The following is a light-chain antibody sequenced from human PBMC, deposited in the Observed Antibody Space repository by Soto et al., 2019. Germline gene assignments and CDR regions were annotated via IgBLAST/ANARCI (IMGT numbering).Light chain of an antibody. J-gene: IGKJ2*02. CDR2: AAS. V-gene: IGKV1-9*01. CDR1: XXXXXX. CDR3: QQLNSYPRT. Sequence: DIQLTQSPSFLSASVGDRVTITCRASXXXXXXLAWYQQKPGKAPKLLIYAASTLQSGVPSRFXXXGXXXXXXXXIXXLXPEDFATYYCQQLNSYPRTFGQGTKLEIK.